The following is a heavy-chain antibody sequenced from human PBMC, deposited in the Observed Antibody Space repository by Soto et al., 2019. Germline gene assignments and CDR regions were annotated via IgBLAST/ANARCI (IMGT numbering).Heavy chain of an antibody. J-gene: IGHJ6*02. CDR2: ISSSSSYI. CDR3: ARSGGVDSGYDCDGGSSGWCGSSSYYGMDV. D-gene: IGHD5-12*01. Sequence: VGSLRLSCAASGFTFSSYSMNWVRQAPGKGLEWVSSISSSSSYIYYADSVKGRFTISRDNAKNSLYLQMNSLRAEDTAVYYWARSGGVDSGYDCDGGSSGWCGSSSYYGMDVWGQGTTVTVSS. CDR1: GFTFSSYS. V-gene: IGHV3-21*01.